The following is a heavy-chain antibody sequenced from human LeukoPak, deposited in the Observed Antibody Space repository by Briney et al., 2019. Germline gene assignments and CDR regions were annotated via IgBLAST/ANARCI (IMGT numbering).Heavy chain of an antibody. Sequence: VKVSCKASXXXXXXXDINWXRXATGXXLXXXXXMTPNSGNTGYAQKFQGRVTMTRYTSISTAYMELSSLRPEDTAVYYCARESYYYYYGMDVWGQGTTVTVSS. CDR2: MTPNSGNT. V-gene: IGHV1-8*01. CDR1: XXXXXXXD. J-gene: IGHJ6*02. CDR3: ARESYYYYYGMDV.